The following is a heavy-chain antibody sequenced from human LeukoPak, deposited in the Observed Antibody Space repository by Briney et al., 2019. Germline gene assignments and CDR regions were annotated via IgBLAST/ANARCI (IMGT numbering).Heavy chain of an antibody. V-gene: IGHV3-23*01. D-gene: IGHD6-6*01. J-gene: IGHJ5*02. Sequence: PGGSLRLSCAASGFTFSSYAMSWVRQAPGKGLEWVSGISGSGGSTFYADSVKGRFTISRDNAKNSLYLQMNSLRAEDTAVYYCARMGSSSLSDWFDPWGQGTLVTVSS. CDR3: ARMGSSSLSDWFDP. CDR2: ISGSGGST. CDR1: GFTFSSYA.